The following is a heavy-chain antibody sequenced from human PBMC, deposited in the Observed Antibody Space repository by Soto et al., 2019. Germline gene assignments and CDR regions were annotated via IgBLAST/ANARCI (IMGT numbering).Heavy chain of an antibody. CDR3: TREGSAPYYYYGMDV. V-gene: IGHV1-18*01. D-gene: IGHD3-10*01. CDR1: GYTFSTYG. J-gene: IGHJ6*02. CDR2: INTHNGNT. Sequence: QVQLEQSAPEVKKPGASVKVSCKASGYTFSTYGISWVRQAPGQGLEWMGWINTHNGNTNYAQNLQGRVTMPADTSTSTAYMELRSLRSDDTAVYYCTREGSAPYYYYGMDVWGQGTTVTVSS.